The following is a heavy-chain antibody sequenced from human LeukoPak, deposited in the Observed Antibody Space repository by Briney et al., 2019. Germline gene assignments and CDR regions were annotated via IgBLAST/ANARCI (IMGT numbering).Heavy chain of an antibody. D-gene: IGHD1-26*01. CDR3: ARDGELGPPYYFDY. J-gene: IGHJ4*02. CDR2: INPNSGGT. CDR1: GYTFTGYY. Sequence: ASVKVSCKASGYTFTGYYMHWVRQAPGQGLEWMGWINPNSGGTNYAQKFQGRVTMTRDTSISPAYMELSRLRSDDTAVYYCARDGELGPPYYFDYWGQGTLVTVSS. V-gene: IGHV1-2*02.